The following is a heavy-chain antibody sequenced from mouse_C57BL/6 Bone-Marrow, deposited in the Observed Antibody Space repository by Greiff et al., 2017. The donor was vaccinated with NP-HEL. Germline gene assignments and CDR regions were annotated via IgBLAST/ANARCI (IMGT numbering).Heavy chain of an antibody. Sequence: EVHLVESGGGLVKPGGSLKLSCAASGFTFSDYGMHWVRQAPEKGLEWVAYISSGSSTIYYADTVKGRVTFSRDNAKNTLFLQMTSLRSEDTAMYYCARRILLRYWYFDVWGTGTTVTVSS. J-gene: IGHJ1*03. V-gene: IGHV5-17*01. CDR2: ISSGSSTI. D-gene: IGHD1-1*01. CDR3: ARRILLRYWYFDV. CDR1: GFTFSDYG.